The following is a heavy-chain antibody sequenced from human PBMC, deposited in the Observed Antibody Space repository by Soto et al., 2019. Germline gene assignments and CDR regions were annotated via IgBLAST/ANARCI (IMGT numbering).Heavy chain of an antibody. CDR1: GFTFSSYA. CDR3: AKRTVGWYFDL. J-gene: IGHJ2*01. CDR2: ISGSGGST. V-gene: IGHV3-23*01. D-gene: IGHD4-17*01. Sequence: EVLLLESGGGLVQTGGSLRLSCAASGFTFSSYAMSWVRQAPGKGLEWVSAISGSGGSTYYADSVKGRFTISRGNSKKTLYLQMNSLRAEDTAVYYCAKRTVGWYFDLWGRGTLVTVSS.